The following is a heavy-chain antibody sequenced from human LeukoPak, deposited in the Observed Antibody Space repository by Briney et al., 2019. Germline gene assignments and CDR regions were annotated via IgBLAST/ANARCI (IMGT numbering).Heavy chain of an antibody. Sequence: ASVKVSCKASGYTFTSYGISWVRQAPGQGLEGMGWISAYNGNTNYAQKLQGRVTMTTDKSTSTAYMELRSLRSDDTAVYYCAREYSGYDWGQFDYWGQGTLVTVSS. J-gene: IGHJ4*02. CDR2: ISAYNGNT. V-gene: IGHV1-18*01. CDR1: GYTFTSYG. D-gene: IGHD5-12*01. CDR3: AREYSGYDWGQFDY.